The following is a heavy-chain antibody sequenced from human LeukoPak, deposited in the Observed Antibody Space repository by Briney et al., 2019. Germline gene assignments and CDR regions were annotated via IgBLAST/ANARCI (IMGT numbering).Heavy chain of an antibody. CDR1: GYSFTSYC. CDR2: ITPSDGGT. D-gene: IGHD3-3*01. J-gene: IGHJ5*02. Sequence: GASVKVSCKASGYSFTSYCMHWVRQAPGQGLEWVGMITPSDGGTTYAQKFQGRVTMTRDTSTSTVYMDLSSLRSEDTAIYFCARDPTVITSSRITIFGVVKSPHNWFDPWGQGTLVTVSS. CDR3: ARDPTVITSSRITIFGVVKSPHNWFDP. V-gene: IGHV1-46*01.